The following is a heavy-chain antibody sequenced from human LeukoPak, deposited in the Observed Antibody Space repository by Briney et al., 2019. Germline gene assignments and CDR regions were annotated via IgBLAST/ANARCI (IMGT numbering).Heavy chain of an antibody. J-gene: IGHJ5*02. CDR3: ARTQQWLATGGWYWFDT. CDR1: GFTFRNYP. Sequence: GGSLRLSCAASGFTFRNYPIHWVRQAPGKGLEFVSSIHSNGISTYYGNSVKGRFTVSRDNSKNTVYLQMGSLREEDMAVYYCARTQQWLATGGWYWFDTWGQGTLVTVSS. V-gene: IGHV3-64*01. CDR2: IHSNGIST. D-gene: IGHD6-19*01.